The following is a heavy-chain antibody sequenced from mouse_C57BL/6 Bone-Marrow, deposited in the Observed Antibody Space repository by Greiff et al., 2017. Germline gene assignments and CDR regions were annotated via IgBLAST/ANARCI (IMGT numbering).Heavy chain of an antibody. Sequence: VQLQQSGAELVRPGASVKLSCTASGFNIKDYYIHWVKQRPEQGLEWIGRIDPEDGDTEYAPKFQGKATMTADTSSNTAYLQLSSLTSDDTSVDYCTTGGYSYYRSSFDYWGQGTTLTVSS. V-gene: IGHV14-1*01. CDR2: IDPEDGDT. CDR1: GFNIKDYY. CDR3: TTGGYSYYRSSFDY. J-gene: IGHJ2*01. D-gene: IGHD2-14*01.